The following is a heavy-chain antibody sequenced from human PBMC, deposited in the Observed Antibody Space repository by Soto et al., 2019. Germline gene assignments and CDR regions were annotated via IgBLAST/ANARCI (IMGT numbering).Heavy chain of an antibody. D-gene: IGHD1-26*01. V-gene: IGHV3-9*01. CDR1: GFTFDDYA. CDR3: EKDIGSGASYELFYY. J-gene: IGHJ4*02. CDR2: ISWNSGSI. Sequence: PGGSLRLSCAASGFTFDDYAMHWVRQAPGKGLEWVSGISWNSGSIGYADSVKGRFTISRDNAKNSLYLQMNSLRAEDTALYYCEKDIGSGASYELFYYWGQGTLVTVSS.